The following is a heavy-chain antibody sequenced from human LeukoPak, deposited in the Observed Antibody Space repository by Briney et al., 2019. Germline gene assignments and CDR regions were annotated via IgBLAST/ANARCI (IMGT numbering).Heavy chain of an antibody. CDR3: ARGYCGGDCYGD. Sequence: NPGGPLRLSCAASGFTFSSYTMNWVRQAPGKGLEYVSSISSSSSHIYYADSVKGRFTISRDNTKSSLYLQMNSLRAEDMAVYYCARGYCGGDCYGDWGQGTLVTVSS. CDR1: GFTFSSYT. CDR2: ISSSSSHI. D-gene: IGHD2-21*02. J-gene: IGHJ1*01. V-gene: IGHV3-21*01.